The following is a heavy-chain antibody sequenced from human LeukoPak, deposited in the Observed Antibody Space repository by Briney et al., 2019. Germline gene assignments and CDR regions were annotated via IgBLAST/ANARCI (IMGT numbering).Heavy chain of an antibody. CDR1: GFTFSSYG. CDR3: AKEGIQGLRLIDY. Sequence: GGSLRLSCAASGFTFSSYGMNWVRQAPGKGLEWVAVISYDGSNKYYADSVKGRFTISRDNSKNTLYLQMNSLRAEDTAVYYCAKEGIQGLRLIDYWGQGTLVTVSS. J-gene: IGHJ4*02. CDR2: ISYDGSNK. V-gene: IGHV3-30*18. D-gene: IGHD5-18*01.